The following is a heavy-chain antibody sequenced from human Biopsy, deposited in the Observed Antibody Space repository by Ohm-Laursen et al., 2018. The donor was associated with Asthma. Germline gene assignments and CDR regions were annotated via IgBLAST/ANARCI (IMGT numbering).Heavy chain of an antibody. D-gene: IGHD4-17*01. Sequence: SVKVSCKISGYSLTDLSMHWVRQAPGQGLEWMGGHDHAEGGTVNARRFQGRVTMTEATSTDTAYMELSSLSSDDTAVYYCASDFPKDYVRYNFQFWGQGTLVTVSS. J-gene: IGHJ4*02. CDR1: GYSLTDLS. CDR3: ASDFPKDYVRYNFQF. CDR2: HDHAEGGT. V-gene: IGHV1-24*01.